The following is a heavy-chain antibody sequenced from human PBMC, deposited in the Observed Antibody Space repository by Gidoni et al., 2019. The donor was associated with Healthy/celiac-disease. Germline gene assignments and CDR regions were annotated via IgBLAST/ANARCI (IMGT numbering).Heavy chain of an antibody. D-gene: IGHD2-2*03. Sequence: QVQLVQSVAEVKKPGASVKVSCKASGYTFTSYGISWVRQAPGQGLEWMGWISAYNGNTNYEQKLQGRVTMTTDTSTSTAYMERRSLRSDDTAVYYCARVGYCSSTSCPDYYYYGMDVWGQGTTVTVSS. CDR3: ARVGYCSSTSCPDYYYYGMDV. V-gene: IGHV1-18*01. J-gene: IGHJ6*02. CDR1: GYTFTSYG. CDR2: ISAYNGNT.